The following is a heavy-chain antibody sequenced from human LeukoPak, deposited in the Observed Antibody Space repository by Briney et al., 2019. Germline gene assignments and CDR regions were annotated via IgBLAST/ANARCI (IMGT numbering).Heavy chain of an antibody. Sequence: SETLSLTCTVSGDSISSYYCSWIRQTPGKGLEWIGYMYDSGSTNYNPSLKSRVTMSIDTSKNQFSLKLSSVTAADTAVYYCAILAEYCNSGSCYLGWFDPWGQGTLVTVSS. CDR3: AILAEYCNSGSCYLGWFDP. V-gene: IGHV4-59*01. J-gene: IGHJ5*02. CDR2: MYDSGST. D-gene: IGHD2-15*01. CDR1: GDSISSYY.